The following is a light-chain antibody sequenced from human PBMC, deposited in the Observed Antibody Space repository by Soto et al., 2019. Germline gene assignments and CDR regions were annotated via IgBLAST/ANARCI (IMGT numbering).Light chain of an antibody. Sequence: QSALTQPASVSASPGQSITISCTGTSSDVGGYKFVSWYQHHPGKAPKLMIYEVNNRPSGVSNRFSGSKSGNTASLTISGLQPEAGGVYYSLSYTSQNTRVFGGGPQLPVL. V-gene: IGLV2-14*01. CDR2: EVN. CDR1: SSDVGGYKF. CDR3: LSYTSQNTRV. J-gene: IGLJ3*02.